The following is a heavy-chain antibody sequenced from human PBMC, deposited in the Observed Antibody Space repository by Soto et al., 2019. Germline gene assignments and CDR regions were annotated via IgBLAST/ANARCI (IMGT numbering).Heavy chain of an antibody. CDR3: AKDQGPQAGIWNGPGRYGMDV. CDR1: GGTFSSFL. D-gene: IGHD1-1*01. Sequence: QVHLVQSGAEVKTPGSSVKVSCKASGGTFSSFLMGWVRQAPGQGLEWMGGIIPVFGRATYAQKFQGRVSITADESTSTVYMELSGLKSEDTAVYYCAKDQGPQAGIWNGPGRYGMDVWGPGTTVTVSS. V-gene: IGHV1-69*01. J-gene: IGHJ6*02. CDR2: IIPVFGRA.